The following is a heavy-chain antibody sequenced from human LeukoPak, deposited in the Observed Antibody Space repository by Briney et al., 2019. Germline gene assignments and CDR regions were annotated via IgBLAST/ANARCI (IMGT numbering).Heavy chain of an antibody. D-gene: IGHD3-3*01. J-gene: IGHJ4*02. Sequence: SQTLSLACTVSGGSISSGGYYRSWIRQHPGKGLEWIGYIYYSGSTYYNPSLKSRVTISVDTSKNQFSLKLSAVTAADTAVYYCARGADFWSGYDFIPVYFDYWGQGTLVTVSS. CDR3: ARGADFWSGYDFIPVYFDY. CDR2: IYYSGST. CDR1: GGSISSGGYY. V-gene: IGHV4-31*03.